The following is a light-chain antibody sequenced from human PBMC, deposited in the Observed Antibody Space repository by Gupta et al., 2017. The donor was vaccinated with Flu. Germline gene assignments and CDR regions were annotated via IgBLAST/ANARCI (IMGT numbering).Light chain of an antibody. V-gene: IGKV3-11*01. J-gene: IGKJ3*01. CDR1: QSISTY. CDR2: DAS. CDR3: QQRSHWPPST. Sequence: DRATLSCRASQSISTYLAWYQQRPGQAPRLLLYDASNRAIGIPARFSGSGSGTDFTLTISSLEPEDFAVYYCQQRSHWPPSTFGPGTKVDIK.